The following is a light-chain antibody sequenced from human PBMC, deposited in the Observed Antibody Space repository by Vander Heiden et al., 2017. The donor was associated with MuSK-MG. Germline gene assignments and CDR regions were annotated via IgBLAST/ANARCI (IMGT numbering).Light chain of an antibody. J-gene: IGKJ4*01. Sequence: DIQMTQSPSSLSASVGDRVTITCRASQSISSYLNWYQQKPGKAPKLLIYAASSLQSGVPSRFSGRASGTDFTLTISMLHPEDFATYYSQESDSTPFTFGGGTKVEIK. CDR3: QESDSTPFT. V-gene: IGKV1-39*01. CDR1: QSISSY. CDR2: AAS.